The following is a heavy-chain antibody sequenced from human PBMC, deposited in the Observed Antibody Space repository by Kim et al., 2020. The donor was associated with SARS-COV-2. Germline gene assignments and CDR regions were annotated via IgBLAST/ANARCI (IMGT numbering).Heavy chain of an antibody. CDR2: IWYDGSNK. V-gene: IGHV3-33*06. D-gene: IGHD3-10*01. J-gene: IGHJ6*02. Sequence: GGSLRLSCAASGFTFSSYAMHWVRQAPGKGLEWVAVIWYDGSNKYYADSVKGRFTISRDNSKNTLYLQMNSLRAEDTAVYYCAKGYYYGSGRGMDVWGQGTTVTVSS. CDR3: AKGYYYGSGRGMDV. CDR1: GFTFSSYA.